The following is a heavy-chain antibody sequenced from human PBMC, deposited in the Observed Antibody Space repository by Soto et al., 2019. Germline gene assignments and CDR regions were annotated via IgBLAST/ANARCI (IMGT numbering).Heavy chain of an antibody. J-gene: IGHJ6*02. CDR1: GYSFTSYW. V-gene: IGHV5-51*01. Sequence: GESLKISCKGSGYSFTSYWIGWVRQMPGKGLEWMGIIYPGDSDTRYSPSFQGQVTISADKSISTAYLQWSSLKASDTATYYCARLAYCSSTWGGLGCGMDVWGQGTTVTVSS. CDR2: IYPGDSDT. D-gene: IGHD2-2*01. CDR3: ARLAYCSSTWGGLGCGMDV.